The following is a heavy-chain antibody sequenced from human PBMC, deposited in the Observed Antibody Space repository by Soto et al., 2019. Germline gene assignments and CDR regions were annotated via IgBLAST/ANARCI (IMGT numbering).Heavy chain of an antibody. CDR3: ARVKTGSAAGIGSRADY. J-gene: IGHJ4*02. V-gene: IGHV3-21*01. CDR2: ISSASSYT. CDR1: GFPFSSYS. D-gene: IGHD6-13*01. Sequence: EVQLVESGGGLVKPGGSLRLSCAASGFPFSSYSMNWVRQAPGQGLEWVSSISSASSYTYYADSVKGRFTISRDDAENSLFLQVNSLRAEGTAVYYCARVKTGSAAGIGSRADYWGQGTLVTVSS.